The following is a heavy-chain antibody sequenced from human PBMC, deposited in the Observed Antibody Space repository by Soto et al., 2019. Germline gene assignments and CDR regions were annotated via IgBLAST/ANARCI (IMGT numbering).Heavy chain of an antibody. D-gene: IGHD3-10*01. J-gene: IGHJ4*02. CDR1: GFTFSSYG. Sequence: QVQLVESGGGVVQPGRSLRLSCAASGFTFSSYGMHWVRQAPGKGLEWVAVIWYDGSNKYYADSVKGRFTISRDNSKNTLYLQMNSMRAEDTAVYYCARGTVPLLLWFGESDFDYWGQGTLVTVSS. CDR2: IWYDGSNK. V-gene: IGHV3-33*01. CDR3: ARGTVPLLLWFGESDFDY.